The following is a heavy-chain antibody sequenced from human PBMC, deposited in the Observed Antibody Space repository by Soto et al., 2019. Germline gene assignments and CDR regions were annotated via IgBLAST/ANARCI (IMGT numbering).Heavy chain of an antibody. V-gene: IGHV4-30-2*01. CDR1: GGSISSGGYS. CDR3: ARLPQLLNPWNEQYNWFDP. Sequence: QLQLQESGSGLVKPSQTLSLTCAVSGGSISSGGYSWSWIRQPPGKGLEWIGYIYHSGSTYYNPSXXGRVTTSVDPXXNXFXXKLSSVTAADTAVYYCARLPQLLNPWNEQYNWFDPWGQGTLVTVSS. D-gene: IGHD1-1*01. J-gene: IGHJ5*02. CDR2: IYHSGST.